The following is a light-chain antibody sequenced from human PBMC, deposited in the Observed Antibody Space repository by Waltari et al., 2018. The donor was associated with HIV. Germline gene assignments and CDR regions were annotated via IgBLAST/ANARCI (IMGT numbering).Light chain of an antibody. J-gene: IGLJ3*02. V-gene: IGLV1-47*01. Sequence: QSVVTQPPSASGTPGQNISISCPGAISNLGGNFVYWYQQRPGPAPRLLLYRNDQRPSGVPDRFSGSKSATSASLAISGLRSEDEADYHCSTWDNSLSHWVFGGGTKVTVL. CDR3: STWDNSLSHWV. CDR1: ISNLGGNF. CDR2: RND.